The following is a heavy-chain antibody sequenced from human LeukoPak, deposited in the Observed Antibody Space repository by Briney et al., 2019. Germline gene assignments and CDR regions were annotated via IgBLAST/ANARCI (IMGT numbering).Heavy chain of an antibody. J-gene: IGHJ4*02. CDR1: GGSISSYY. V-gene: IGHV4-59*01. CDR3: ARVTVTTGAFDY. Sequence: SETLSLTCTVSGGSISSYYWSWIRQPPGKGLEWIGYIYYSGSTNYNPSLKSRVTISVDTSKNRFSLKLSSVTAADTAVYYCARVTVTTGAFDYWGQGTLVTVSS. D-gene: IGHD4-17*01. CDR2: IYYSGST.